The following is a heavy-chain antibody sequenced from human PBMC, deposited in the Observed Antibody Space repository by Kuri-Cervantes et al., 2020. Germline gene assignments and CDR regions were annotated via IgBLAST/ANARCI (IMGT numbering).Heavy chain of an antibody. CDR1: GSTFSSYG. V-gene: IGHV3-30*03. Sequence: GGPRRPPCAASGSTFSSYGMHWVRQAPGKGLEWVAVISYDGSNKYYADSVKGRFTISRDNSKNTLYLQMNSLRSDDTAVYYCARALGCSSTSCYSSDYYGMDVWGQGTTVTVSS. J-gene: IGHJ6*02. CDR2: ISYDGSNK. D-gene: IGHD2-2*02. CDR3: ARALGCSSTSCYSSDYYGMDV.